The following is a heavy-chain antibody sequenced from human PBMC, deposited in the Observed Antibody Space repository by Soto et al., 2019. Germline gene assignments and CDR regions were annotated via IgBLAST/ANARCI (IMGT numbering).Heavy chain of an antibody. J-gene: IGHJ4*02. CDR1: GFTFSNAW. Sequence: EVQLVESGGGLVKPGGSLRLSCAASGFTFSNAWMNWVRQAPGKGLEWVGRIKSKTDGGTTDYAAPVKGRFTISRDDSTNTLYLQMNSLKTEDTAVYYCTTGPRGWYERNFPIDYWGQGTLVTVSS. V-gene: IGHV3-15*07. D-gene: IGHD6-19*01. CDR2: IKSKTDGGTT. CDR3: TTGPRGWYERNFPIDY.